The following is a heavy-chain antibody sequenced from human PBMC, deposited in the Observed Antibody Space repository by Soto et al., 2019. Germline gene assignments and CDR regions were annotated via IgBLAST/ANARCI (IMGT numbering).Heavy chain of an antibody. D-gene: IGHD3-10*01. CDR3: ARDSSGSRRNYYYHYMDV. J-gene: IGHJ6*03. V-gene: IGHV3-66*01. CDR1: GFTVSSNY. Sequence: GGSLRLSCAASGFTVSSNYMSWVRQAPGKGLEWVSVIYSGGSTYYADSVKGRFTISRDNSKNTLYLQMNSLRAEDTAVYYCARDSSGSRRNYYYHYMDVWGKGTTVTVSS. CDR2: IYSGGST.